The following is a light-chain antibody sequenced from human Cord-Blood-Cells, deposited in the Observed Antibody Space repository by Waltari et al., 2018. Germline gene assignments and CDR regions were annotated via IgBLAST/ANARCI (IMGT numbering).Light chain of an antibody. CDR1: SSDVGSYNL. CDR3: CSYAGSSTFVV. Sequence: QSALTQPASVSGSPGQSITISCTGTSSDVGSYNLVSWYPQHPGKAPKLTIYEGSKRPSGVSNRFSGSKSGNTASLTISGLQAEDEADYYCCSYAGSSTFVVFGGGTKLTVL. J-gene: IGLJ3*02. V-gene: IGLV2-23*03. CDR2: EGS.